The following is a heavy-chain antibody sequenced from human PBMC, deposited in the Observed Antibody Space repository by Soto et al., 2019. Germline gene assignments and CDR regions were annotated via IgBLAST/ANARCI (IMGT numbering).Heavy chain of an antibody. CDR2: ISASGVST. Sequence: GGSLRLSCAASGFIFNNYAMNWVRQAPGEGLQWVAGISASGVSTYYADSVKGRFIISRDNAKNTLFLQMNSLRAEDTAVYYCACIAVAGNSPKPFDYWGQGTLVTVSS. V-gene: IGHV3-23*01. J-gene: IGHJ4*02. D-gene: IGHD6-19*01. CDR1: GFIFNNYA. CDR3: ACIAVAGNSPKPFDY.